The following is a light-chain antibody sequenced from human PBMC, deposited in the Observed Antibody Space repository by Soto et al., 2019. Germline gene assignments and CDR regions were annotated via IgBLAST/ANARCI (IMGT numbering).Light chain of an antibody. J-gene: IGLJ1*01. CDR3: EAGNNSLSVYF. V-gene: IGLV1-47*01. CDR2: RNN. Sequence: QSALTQPPSASGTPGQRVTISCSGSSSNIGSNYVYWYQQLPGTAPKLLIYRNNQRPSGVPDRFSGSKSGTSASLAISGRGSEDEAVYYCEAGNNSLSVYFFETGTKATAL. CDR1: SSNIGSNY.